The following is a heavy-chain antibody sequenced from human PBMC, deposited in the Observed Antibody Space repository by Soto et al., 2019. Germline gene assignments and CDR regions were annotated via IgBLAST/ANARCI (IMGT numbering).Heavy chain of an antibody. CDR1: GGTFSSYA. Sequence: QVQLVQSGAEVKKPGSSVKVSCKASGGTFSSYAISWVRQAPGQGLEWMGGIIPIFGTANYAQKFQGRVTISADESTSTAYMELSSLRSEDTAGYYCARLGRHYYDSSGYYHDFDYWGQGTLVTVSS. D-gene: IGHD3-22*01. CDR3: ARLGRHYYDSSGYYHDFDY. CDR2: IIPIFGTA. V-gene: IGHV1-69*01. J-gene: IGHJ4*02.